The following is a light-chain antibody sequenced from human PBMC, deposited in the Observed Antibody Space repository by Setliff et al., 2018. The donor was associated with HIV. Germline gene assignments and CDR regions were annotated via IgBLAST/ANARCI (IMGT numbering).Light chain of an antibody. J-gene: IGLJ1*01. Sequence: QSALTQPASVSGSPGQSITISCTGTSSDVGNYNYVSWYQQHPGKAPKLMIYEVSNRPSGISNRFSGSKSGNTASLTISGLQAEDEADYYCSSHTPSSTLVFGTGTKVIVL. V-gene: IGLV2-14*01. CDR2: EVS. CDR3: SSHTPSSTLV. CDR1: SSDVGNYNY.